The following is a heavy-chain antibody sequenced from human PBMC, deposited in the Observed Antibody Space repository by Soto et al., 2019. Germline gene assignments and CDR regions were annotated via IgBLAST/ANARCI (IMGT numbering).Heavy chain of an antibody. J-gene: IGHJ4*02. CDR1: GGTFSSYA. Sequence: QVQLVQSGAEVKKPGSSVKVSCKASGGTFSSYAISWVRQAPGQGLEWMGGIIPIFGTANYAQKFQGRVTITADESTSTADMELSSLRSEDTAVYYCARARYDYGGNFHYFDYWGQGTLVTVSS. CDR3: ARARYDYGGNFHYFDY. CDR2: IIPIFGTA. V-gene: IGHV1-69*01. D-gene: IGHD4-17*01.